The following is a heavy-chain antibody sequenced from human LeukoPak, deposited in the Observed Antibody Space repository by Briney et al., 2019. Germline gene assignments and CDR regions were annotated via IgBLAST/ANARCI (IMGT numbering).Heavy chain of an antibody. D-gene: IGHD5-18*01. V-gene: IGHV3-30*02. Sequence: SGGSLRLSCAAPGFTFSSYGMHWVRQAPGKGLEWVAFIRYDGSNKYYADSVKGRFTISRDNSKNTLYLQMNSLRAEDTAVYYCAKDPTAMVTDFDYWGQGTLVTVSS. CDR2: IRYDGSNK. CDR1: GFTFSSYG. CDR3: AKDPTAMVTDFDY. J-gene: IGHJ4*02.